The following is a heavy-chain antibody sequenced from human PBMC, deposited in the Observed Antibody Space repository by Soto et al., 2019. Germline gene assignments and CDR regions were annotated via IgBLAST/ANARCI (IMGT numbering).Heavy chain of an antibody. Sequence: QVQLVPSGAEVKKPGSSVKVSCKASGGTFSSYAISWVRQAPGQGLEWMGGIIPIFGTANYAQKFQGRVTLTTGDSTRTDKLELTILSSKATAVYYCARWASRADVWGQGTTVT. CDR2: IIPIFGTA. J-gene: IGHJ6*01. CDR3: ARWASRADV. CDR1: GGTFSSYA. V-gene: IGHV1-69*05.